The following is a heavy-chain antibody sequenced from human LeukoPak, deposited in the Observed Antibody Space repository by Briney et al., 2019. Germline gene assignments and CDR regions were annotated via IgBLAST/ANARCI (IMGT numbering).Heavy chain of an antibody. D-gene: IGHD4-11*01. V-gene: IGHV3-23*01. CDR2: ISGRGASK. Sequence: SGGSLRLSCAVSGLTFNNYAMSWVRQAPGKGLEWVSGISGRGASKYYADSVKGRFTISRDNSKNTLYLQMNSLRAEDTAVYYCAIQTTVESYWGQGTLVTVSS. J-gene: IGHJ4*02. CDR1: GLTFNNYA. CDR3: AIQTTVESY.